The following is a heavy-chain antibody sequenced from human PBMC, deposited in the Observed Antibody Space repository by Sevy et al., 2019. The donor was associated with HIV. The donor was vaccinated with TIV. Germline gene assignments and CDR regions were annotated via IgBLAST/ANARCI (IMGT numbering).Heavy chain of an antibody. CDR2: IIPIFGTT. D-gene: IGHD2-2*01. CDR3: ARTPILVIPGATDLYFDN. V-gene: IGHV1-69*13. CDR1: GGTFSNYA. Sequence: PSVKVSCKASGGTFSNYALSWARQAPGQGLEWMGGIIPIFGTTNFAQTFQGRVTITADEFTSTAYMELSSLRSADTAVYYCARTPILVIPGATDLYFDNWGQGTLVTVSS. J-gene: IGHJ4*02.